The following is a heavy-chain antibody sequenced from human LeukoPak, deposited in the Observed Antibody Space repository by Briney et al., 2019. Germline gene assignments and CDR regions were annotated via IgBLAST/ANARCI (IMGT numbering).Heavy chain of an antibody. J-gene: IGHJ4*02. CDR3: ARDLDDYVWGSYRYSFFDY. CDR2: INSDGSST. D-gene: IGHD3-16*02. Sequence: GGSLRLSCAASGFTFSSYWMHWVRQAPGKGLVWVSRINSDGSSTSYADSVKGRFTISRDNAKNTLYLQMNSLRAEDTAVYYRARDLDDYVWGSYRYSFFDYWGQGTLVTVSS. CDR1: GFTFSSYW. V-gene: IGHV3-74*01.